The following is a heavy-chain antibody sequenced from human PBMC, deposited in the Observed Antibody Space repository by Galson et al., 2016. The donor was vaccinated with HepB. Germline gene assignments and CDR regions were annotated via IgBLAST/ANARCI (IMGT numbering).Heavy chain of an antibody. CDR1: GFTFSSYA. Sequence: SLRLSCAASGFTFSSYAMSWVRQAPGKGLEWVSTICGSGNTTYYAASVKGRFTIARDNSKNTLSLQMNSLRTEDTAVYYCARDRGYNAFDYRPAYLGQGTLVTV. J-gene: IGHJ4*02. V-gene: IGHV3-23*01. D-gene: IGHD5-12*01. CDR3: ARDRGYNAFDYRPAY. CDR2: ICGSGNTT.